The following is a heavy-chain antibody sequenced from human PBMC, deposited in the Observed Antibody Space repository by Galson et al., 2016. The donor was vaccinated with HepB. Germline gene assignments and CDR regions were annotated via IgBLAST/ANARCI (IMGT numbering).Heavy chain of an antibody. CDR1: GFSLSTNGVR. CDR3: ARMREGN. CDR2: IDWDDDK. Sequence: PALVKPTQTLTLTCSISGFSLSTNGVRVSWIRQPPGKALEWLARIDWDDDKFYRTSLKTRLTISKDTSKKTVVLTMTNMDPADTATYYWARMREGNWGLGTLITVSS. J-gene: IGHJ4*02. V-gene: IGHV2-70*04.